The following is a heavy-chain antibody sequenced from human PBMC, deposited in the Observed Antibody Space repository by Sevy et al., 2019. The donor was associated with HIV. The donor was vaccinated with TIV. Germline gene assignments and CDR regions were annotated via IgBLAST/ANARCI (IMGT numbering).Heavy chain of an antibody. Sequence: GGSLRLSCAASGFTFSSHWMSWVRRAPGKGLEWVANIKQDGGDKYYVDSVKGRFTISRDNGKNSLSLQMNSLRAEDTAVYYCARDTAGIGMDVWGQGTTVTVSS. CDR1: GFTFSSHW. CDR3: ARDTAGIGMDV. V-gene: IGHV3-7*01. CDR2: IKQDGGDK. J-gene: IGHJ6*02. D-gene: IGHD6-13*01.